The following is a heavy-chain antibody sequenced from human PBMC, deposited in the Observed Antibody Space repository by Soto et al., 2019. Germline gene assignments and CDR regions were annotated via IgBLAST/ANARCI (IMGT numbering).Heavy chain of an antibody. Sequence: PSETLSLTCTVSGGSISSYYWSWIRQPPGKGLEWIGYIYYSGSTSYNPSLKSRVTISVDTSKNQFSLKLSSVTAADTAVYYCARLHYDFWSGYFDYWGQGTLVTVSS. CDR3: ARLHYDFWSGYFDY. CDR2: IYYSGST. D-gene: IGHD3-3*01. V-gene: IGHV4-59*08. J-gene: IGHJ4*02. CDR1: GGSISSYY.